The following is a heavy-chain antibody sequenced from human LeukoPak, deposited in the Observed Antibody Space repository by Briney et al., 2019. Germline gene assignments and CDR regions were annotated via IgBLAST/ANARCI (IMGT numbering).Heavy chain of an antibody. CDR1: GFTFSSYW. CDR2: INHSGST. J-gene: IGHJ5*02. D-gene: IGHD2-2*01. CDR3: AREAAQYLTSGGWFDP. Sequence: GSLRLSCAASGFTFSSYWMSWIRQPPGKGLEWIGEINHSGSTYYNPSLKSRVTISVDTSKNQFSLKLSSVTAADTAVYYCAREAAQYLTSGGWFDPWGQGTLVTVSS. V-gene: IGHV4-34*01.